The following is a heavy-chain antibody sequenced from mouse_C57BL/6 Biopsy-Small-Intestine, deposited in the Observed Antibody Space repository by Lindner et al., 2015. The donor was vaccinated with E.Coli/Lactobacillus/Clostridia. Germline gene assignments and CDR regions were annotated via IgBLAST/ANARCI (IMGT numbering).Heavy chain of an antibody. CDR2: ISSGSSTI. Sequence: VQLQESGGGLVKPGGSLKLSCAASGFTFSDYGMHWVRQAPEEGLEWIAYISSGSSTIYYADTVKGRFTISRDNAKKNLFLQMTSLRSEDTAIYYCARKHYYGSNYFDYWGQGTTLTVSS. V-gene: IGHV5-17*01. CDR1: GFTFSDYG. CDR3: ARKHYYGSNYFDY. J-gene: IGHJ2*01. D-gene: IGHD1-1*01.